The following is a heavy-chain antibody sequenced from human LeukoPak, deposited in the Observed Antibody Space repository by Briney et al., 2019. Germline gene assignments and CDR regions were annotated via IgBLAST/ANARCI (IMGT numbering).Heavy chain of an antibody. J-gene: IGHJ4*02. Sequence: SETLSLTCTVSGGSISSYYWSWIRQPPGKGLEWIGYIYYSGSTNYNPSLKSRVTMSVDTSKNQFSLKLSSVTAADTAVYYCARSSGGSLLDYWGQGTLVTVSS. CDR1: GGSISSYY. CDR2: IYYSGST. D-gene: IGHD2-15*01. CDR3: ARSSGGSLLDY. V-gene: IGHV4-59*12.